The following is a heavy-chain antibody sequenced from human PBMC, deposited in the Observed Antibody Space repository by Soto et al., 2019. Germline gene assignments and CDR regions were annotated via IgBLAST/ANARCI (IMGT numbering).Heavy chain of an antibody. J-gene: IGHJ4*02. CDR1: GDSITSNSYF. D-gene: IGHD3-9*01. CDR3: ASDNIPDLFSY. Sequence: SETLSLTCTVSGDSITSNSYFWAWIRQPPGKGLEWIGSIYYSGTTYYNPSLKSRVTISVDTSKNQFSLKLTSVTAADTAVYFCASDNIPDLFSYCGQGTLVLVSA. V-gene: IGHV4-39*07. CDR2: IYYSGTT.